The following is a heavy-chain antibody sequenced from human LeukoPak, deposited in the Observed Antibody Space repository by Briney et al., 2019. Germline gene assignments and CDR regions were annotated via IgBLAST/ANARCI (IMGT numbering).Heavy chain of an antibody. CDR3: AKDLATVVEGGDY. D-gene: IGHD4-23*01. CDR1: GFTFSDYY. J-gene: IGHJ4*02. Sequence: PGGSLRLSCAASGFTFSDYYMSWIRQAPGKGLEWVSAISGSGGSTYYADSVKGRFTISRDNSKNTLYLQMNSLRAEDTAVYYCAKDLATVVEGGDYWGQGTLVTVSS. V-gene: IGHV3-23*01. CDR2: ISGSGGST.